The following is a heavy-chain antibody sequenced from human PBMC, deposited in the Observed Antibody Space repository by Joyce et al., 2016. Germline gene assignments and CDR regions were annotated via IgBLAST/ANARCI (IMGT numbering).Heavy chain of an antibody. J-gene: IGHJ4*02. Sequence: EMQLVESGGGLVKPGDSLRLSCAASGFTFSNTKMNWVRQAPGKGLAWVGHIKSKSDGGTTVYAAPVKGRLTISRDDSKNTLYLQMNSLKPEDTAIYYCATDFSGGFWGQGTLVTVSS. V-gene: IGHV3-15*01. D-gene: IGHD3-10*01. CDR1: GFTFSNTK. CDR3: ATDFSGGF. CDR2: IKSKSDGGTT.